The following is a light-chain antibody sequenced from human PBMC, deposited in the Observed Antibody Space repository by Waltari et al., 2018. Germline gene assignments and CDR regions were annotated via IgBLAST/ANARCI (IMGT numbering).Light chain of an antibody. Sequence: DIVMTQSPLSLPVTPGEPASIPCRFSQSLLHSNGYNYLDWYLQKPGQSPQLLIYLGSNRASGVPDRFSGSGSGTDFTLKISRVEAEDVGVYYCMQALQTPPTFGQGTKLEIK. V-gene: IGKV2-28*01. J-gene: IGKJ2*01. CDR3: MQALQTPPT. CDR1: QSLLHSNGYNY. CDR2: LGS.